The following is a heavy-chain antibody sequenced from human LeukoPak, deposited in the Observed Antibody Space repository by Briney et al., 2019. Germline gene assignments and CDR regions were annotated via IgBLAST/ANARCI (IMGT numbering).Heavy chain of an antibody. CDR3: ARGSTYYDSSGQVPFDY. Sequence: GGFLRLSCAASGFTFSSYSMNWIRQAPGKGLEWVSSISSSTSYIYYADSVKGRFTISKDNAKNSLYLQMNSLRAEDTAVYYCARGSTYYDSSGQVPFDYWGQGTLVTVSS. J-gene: IGHJ4*02. CDR1: GFTFSSYS. V-gene: IGHV3-21*01. CDR2: ISSSTSYI. D-gene: IGHD3-22*01.